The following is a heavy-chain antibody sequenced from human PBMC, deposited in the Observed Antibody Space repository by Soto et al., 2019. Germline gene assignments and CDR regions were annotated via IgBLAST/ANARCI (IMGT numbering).Heavy chain of an antibody. CDR2: NYYSGST. D-gene: IGHD2-8*01. CDR1: GGSISSSSYY. CDR3: ARRNVLMVYAIYDAFDI. J-gene: IGHJ3*02. Sequence: PSETLSLTCTVSGGSISSSSYYWGWIRQPPGKGQEWIGRNYYSGSTYYNPSIKNRVTISVDTSKNYFSLKLSSLTAVDTAVYFCARRNVLMVYAIYDAFDIWGQGTMVTVSS. V-gene: IGHV4-39*01.